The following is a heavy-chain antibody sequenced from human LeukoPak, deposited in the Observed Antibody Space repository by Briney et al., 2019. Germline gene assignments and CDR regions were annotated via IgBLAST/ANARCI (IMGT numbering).Heavy chain of an antibody. CDR3: ARDSCNNGSCYVDY. J-gene: IGHJ4*02. CDR1: GGSISSSNW. V-gene: IGHV4-4*02. CDR2: INHSGST. D-gene: IGHD2-8*01. Sequence: SETLSLTCSVSGGSISSSNWWSWVRQPPGKGLEWIGEINHSGSTNYNPSLMSRVTVSVDKSKNHFSLKLSSETAADTAVYYCARDSCNNGSCYVDYWGQGTLVTVSS.